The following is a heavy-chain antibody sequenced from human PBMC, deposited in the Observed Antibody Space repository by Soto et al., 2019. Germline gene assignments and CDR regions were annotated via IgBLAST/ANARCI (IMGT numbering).Heavy chain of an antibody. J-gene: IGHJ5*02. CDR2: IYYSGST. D-gene: IGHD1-26*01. CDR1: GGSMRISGYY. CDR3: ARGDSGSYNNWFDA. Sequence: ERRCRTGPVSGGSMRISGYYWGWIRQPPGKGLEWIGSIYYSGSTFYNPSLKSRVTLFIDTSKNQFSLKLSSVTAADSAVYYCARGDSGSYNNWFDAWGQGTLATVYS. V-gene: IGHV4-39*01.